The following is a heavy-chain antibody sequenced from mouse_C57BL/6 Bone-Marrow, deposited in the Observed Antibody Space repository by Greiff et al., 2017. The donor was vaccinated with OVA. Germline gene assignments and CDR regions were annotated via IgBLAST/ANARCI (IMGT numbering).Heavy chain of an antibody. V-gene: IGHV5-17*01. CDR2: ISSGSSTI. Sequence: EVKVVESGGGLVKPGGSLKLSCAASGFTFSDYGMHWVRQAPEKGLEWVAYISSGSSTIYYADTVKGRFTISSDNAKNTLFLQRTSLRSEDTAMYDGAINWGGDYDAMDYWGQGTAVTVSS. J-gene: IGHJ4*01. CDR3: AINWGGDYDAMDY. CDR1: GFTFSDYG. D-gene: IGHD4-1*01.